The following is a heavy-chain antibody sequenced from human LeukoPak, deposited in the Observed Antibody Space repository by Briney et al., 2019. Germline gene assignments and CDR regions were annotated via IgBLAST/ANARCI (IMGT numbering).Heavy chain of an antibody. CDR1: GFTFSNYW. Sequence: GGSLRLSCAASGFTFSNYWMNWVRQASGKGLEWVANIKQDGSEKYYVDSVKGRFTISRDNSKNTLYLQMNSLRAEDTAVYYCARDRNYYGSRYFGMDVWGQGTTVTVSS. D-gene: IGHD3-10*01. J-gene: IGHJ6*02. CDR3: ARDRNYYGSRYFGMDV. V-gene: IGHV3-7*01. CDR2: IKQDGSEK.